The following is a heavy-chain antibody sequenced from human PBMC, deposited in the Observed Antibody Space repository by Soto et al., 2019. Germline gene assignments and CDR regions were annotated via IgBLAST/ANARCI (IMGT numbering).Heavy chain of an antibody. CDR1: GFTFSDYY. V-gene: IGHV3-11*01. Sequence: GGSLRLSCAASGFTFSDYYMSWIRQAPGKGLEWVSYISSSGSTIYYADSVKGRFTISRDNAKNSLYLQMNSLRAEDTAVYYCARDQMGMDIVAATMDVWGKGTTVTVSS. D-gene: IGHD5-12*01. CDR3: ARDQMGMDIVAATMDV. CDR2: ISSSGSTI. J-gene: IGHJ6*03.